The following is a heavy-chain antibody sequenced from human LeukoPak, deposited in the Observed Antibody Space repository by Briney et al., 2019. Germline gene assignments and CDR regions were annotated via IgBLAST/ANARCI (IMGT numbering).Heavy chain of an antibody. V-gene: IGHV3-66*01. CDR1: GFTVSSNY. CDR3: ARALTVYDSSGYYYDY. Sequence: PGGSLRLSCAASGFTVSSNYMSWVRQAPGKGLEWVSVIYSGGSTYYADSVKGRFTISRDDSKNTLYLQMNSLRAEDTAVYYCARALTVYDSSGYYYDYWGRGTLVTVSS. J-gene: IGHJ4*02. CDR2: IYSGGST. D-gene: IGHD3-22*01.